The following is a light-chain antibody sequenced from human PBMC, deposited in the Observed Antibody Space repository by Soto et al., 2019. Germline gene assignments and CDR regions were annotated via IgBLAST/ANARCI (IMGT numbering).Light chain of an antibody. Sequence: ERVMTQSPATLSVSPGERATLSCRASQSVSSNLAWYQQKPGQAPRLLIYGASTRATGIPARFSGSGSGTEFTLTISSLQSEDFAVYYCQQYNNWPMWTFGQGTKVDIK. CDR1: QSVSSN. CDR3: QQYNNWPMWT. J-gene: IGKJ1*01. CDR2: GAS. V-gene: IGKV3-15*01.